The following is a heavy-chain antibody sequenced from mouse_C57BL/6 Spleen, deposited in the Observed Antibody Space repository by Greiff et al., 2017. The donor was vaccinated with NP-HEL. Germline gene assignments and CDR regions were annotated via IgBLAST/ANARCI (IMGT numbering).Heavy chain of an antibody. CDR2: IDPSDSYT. CDR3: ARIYYDYDGFAY. D-gene: IGHD2-4*01. Sequence: QVQLQQPGAELVKPGASVKLSCKASGYTFTSYWMQWVKQRPGQGLEWIGEIDPSDSYTNYNQKFKGKATLTVDTSSSTAYMQLSSLTSEDSAVYYCARIYYDYDGFAYWGQGTLVTVSA. CDR1: GYTFTSYW. V-gene: IGHV1-50*01. J-gene: IGHJ3*01.